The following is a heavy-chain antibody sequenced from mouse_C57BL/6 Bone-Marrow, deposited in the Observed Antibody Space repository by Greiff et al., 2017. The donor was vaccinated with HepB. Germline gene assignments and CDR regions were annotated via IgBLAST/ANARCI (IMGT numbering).Heavy chain of an antibody. CDR1: GYTFTNYW. CDR2: IYPGGGYT. Sequence: QVQLQQSGAELVRPGTSVKMSCKASGYTFTNYWIGWAKQRPGHGLEWIGDIYPGGGYTNYNEKFKGKATLTADESSSTAYMQFSSLTSEDSAIYYCARRDLTTNYAMDYWGQGTSVTVSS. J-gene: IGHJ4*01. CDR3: ARRDLTTNYAMDY. V-gene: IGHV1-63*01. D-gene: IGHD1-1*01.